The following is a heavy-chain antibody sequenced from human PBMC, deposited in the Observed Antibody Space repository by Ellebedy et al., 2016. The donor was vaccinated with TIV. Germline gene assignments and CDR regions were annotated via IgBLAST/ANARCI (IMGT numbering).Heavy chain of an antibody. CDR1: GGSMFDLY. CDR3: ARQPYNFGAYYFDY. D-gene: IGHD5-18*01. J-gene: IGHJ4*02. CDR2: IFHSGGA. V-gene: IGHV4-59*08. Sequence: MPSETLSLACTVSGGSMFDLYWSWIRQPPGKGLEWIGYIFHSGGANYNPSLQSRVTMSVDSSKNQFSLRLSSLTPADTAMYYCARQPYNFGAYYFDYWGQGALVTVSS.